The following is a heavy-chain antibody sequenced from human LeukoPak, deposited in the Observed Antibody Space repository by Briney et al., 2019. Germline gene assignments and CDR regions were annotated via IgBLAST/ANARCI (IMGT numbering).Heavy chain of an antibody. V-gene: IGHV3-73*01. J-gene: IGHJ4*02. D-gene: IGHD5-12*01. CDR3: TSIVATIGKDY. Sequence: GGSLRLSCAASGFTFSGSAMHWVRQASGKGLEWVGRIRSKANSYATAYAASVKGRFTISRDDSKNTAYLQMNSLKTEDTAVYYCTSIVATIGKDYWGQGTLVTVST. CDR2: IRSKANSYAT. CDR1: GFTFSGSA.